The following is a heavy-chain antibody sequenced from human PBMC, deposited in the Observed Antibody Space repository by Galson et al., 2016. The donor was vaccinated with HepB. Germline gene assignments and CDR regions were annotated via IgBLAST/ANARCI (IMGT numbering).Heavy chain of an antibody. CDR2: IVVGSGKT. V-gene: IGHV1-58*02. J-gene: IGHJ3*01. CDR1: GFTFTNSA. Sequence: SVKVSCKASGFTFTNSAMQWVRQARGQRLEWMGWIVVGSGKTNYAQKFQARVTITGDMSISTAYMEMRRLRSEDTAVYYCAREVKWGGLIVEESAAVGYWGQGTMVTVSA. D-gene: IGHD2-2*01. CDR3: AREVKWGGLIVEESAAVGY.